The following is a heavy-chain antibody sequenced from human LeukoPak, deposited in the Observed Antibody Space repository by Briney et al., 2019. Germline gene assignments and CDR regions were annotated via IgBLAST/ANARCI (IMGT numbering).Heavy chain of an antibody. CDR2: INPNSGGT. Sequence: ASVKVSCKASGYTFTCYYMHWVRQAPGQGLEWMGWINPNSGGTNYAQKFQGRVTMTRDTPISTAHMELSRLRSDDTAVYYCARDFGYYDSSGYYYSLGYWGQGTLVTVSS. CDR1: GYTFTCYY. V-gene: IGHV1-2*02. J-gene: IGHJ4*02. D-gene: IGHD3-22*01. CDR3: ARDFGYYDSSGYYYSLGY.